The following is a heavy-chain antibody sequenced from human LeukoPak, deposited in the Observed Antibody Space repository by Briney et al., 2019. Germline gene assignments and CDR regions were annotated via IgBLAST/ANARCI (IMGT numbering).Heavy chain of an antibody. V-gene: IGHV4-59*01. Sequence: PSETLSLTCTVSGGSISSYYWSWIRQPPGQGLEWSGYIYDSGSTNYNPSLKSRVTITVDTSKNQFSLKLSSVTAADTAVYYCARAPVYDFWSGYSHYYYYMDVWGKGTTVTVSS. CDR2: IYDSGST. CDR3: ARAPVYDFWSGYSHYYYYMDV. D-gene: IGHD3-3*01. CDR1: GGSISSYY. J-gene: IGHJ6*03.